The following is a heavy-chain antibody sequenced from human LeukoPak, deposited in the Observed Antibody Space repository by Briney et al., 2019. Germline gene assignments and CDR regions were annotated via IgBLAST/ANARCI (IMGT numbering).Heavy chain of an antibody. CDR1: GGSISSYY. CDR3: ARDSPPGTSFDY. J-gene: IGHJ4*02. Sequence: SETLSLTCTVSGGSISSYYWSWIRQPPGKGLEWIGYIYYSGSTNYNPSLKSRVTISVDTSKNQFSLKLSSVTAADTAVYYCARDSPPGTSFDYWGQGTLVTVSS. D-gene: IGHD6-13*01. CDR2: IYYSGST. V-gene: IGHV4-59*01.